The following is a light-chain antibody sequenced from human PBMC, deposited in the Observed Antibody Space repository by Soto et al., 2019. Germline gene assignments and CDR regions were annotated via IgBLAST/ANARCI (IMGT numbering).Light chain of an antibody. CDR1: SGYSNYK. J-gene: IGLJ2*01. CDR2: VGTGGIVG. CDR3: GADHGSGSNFVVV. Sequence: QPVLTQPPSASASLGVSVTLTCTLSSGYSNYKVDWYQQRPGKGPRFVMRVGTGGIVGSKGDGIPDRFSVLGSGLNRYLTIKNIQEEDESDYHCGADHGSGSNFVVVFGGGTQLTVL. V-gene: IGLV9-49*01.